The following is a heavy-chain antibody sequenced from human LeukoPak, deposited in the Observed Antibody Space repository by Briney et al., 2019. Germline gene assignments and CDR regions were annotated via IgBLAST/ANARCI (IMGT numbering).Heavy chain of an antibody. CDR1: GGSISSYY. D-gene: IGHD5-12*01. Sequence: PSETLSLTCTVSGGSISSYYWSWIRQPPGKGLEWIGYIYYSGSTNYNPSLKSRVTISVDTSKNQFSLKLSSVTAADTAVYYCARAGAATIPGDYWGQGTLVTVSS. CDR2: IYYSGST. CDR3: ARAGAATIPGDY. V-gene: IGHV4-59*01. J-gene: IGHJ4*02.